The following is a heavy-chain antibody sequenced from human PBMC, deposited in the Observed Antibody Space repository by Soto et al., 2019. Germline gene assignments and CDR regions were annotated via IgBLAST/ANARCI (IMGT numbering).Heavy chain of an antibody. D-gene: IGHD3-22*01. Sequence: QVQLQESGPGLVKPSQTLSLTCTVSGGSISSGDYYWSWIRQPPGKGREWIGYIYYSGSTYYKPSRPIRVTIAVDTAKNQLSLKLSSVTAADTVVYYCARGGTHDYDSSGDFGYRGQGTLVTVSS. V-gene: IGHV4-30-4*01. CDR3: ARGGTHDYDSSGDFGY. CDR1: GGSISSGDYY. CDR2: IYYSGST. J-gene: IGHJ4*02.